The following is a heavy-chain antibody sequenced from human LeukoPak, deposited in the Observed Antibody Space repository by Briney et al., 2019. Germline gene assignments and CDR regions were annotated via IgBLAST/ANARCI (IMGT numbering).Heavy chain of an antibody. Sequence: SVKVSCKASGGTFSSYAISWMRQAPGQGLEWMGKIIPIFGTANYAQMFQGRVTITTDESTSTAYMELSSLRSEDTAVYYCARDVAARPYFDCWGKGTLVTVSS. CDR3: ARDVAARPYFDC. CDR2: IIPIFGTA. CDR1: GGTFSSYA. D-gene: IGHD6-6*01. V-gene: IGHV1-69*05. J-gene: IGHJ4*02.